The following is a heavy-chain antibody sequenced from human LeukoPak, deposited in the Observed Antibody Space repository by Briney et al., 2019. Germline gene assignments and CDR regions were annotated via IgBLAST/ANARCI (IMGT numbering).Heavy chain of an antibody. J-gene: IGHJ5*02. CDR3: ARDGPLGYCSGGSCPGEP. CDR2: INPSGGST. V-gene: IGHV1-46*01. CDR1: GYTFTSYY. D-gene: IGHD2-15*01. Sequence: ASVTVSCKASGYTFTSYYMHWVRQPPGQGLEWMGIINPSGGSTSYAQKFQGRVTMTRDTSTSTVYMELSSLRSEDTAVYYCARDGPLGYCSGGSCPGEPWGQGTLVTVSS.